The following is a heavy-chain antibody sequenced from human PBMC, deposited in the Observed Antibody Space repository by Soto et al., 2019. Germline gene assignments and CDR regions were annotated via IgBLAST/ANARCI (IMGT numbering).Heavy chain of an antibody. Sequence: QVQLEQSGAEVKKSGASVKVSCKASGYIFSTHGINWVRQAPGQGLEWMGWINPYDGKTNYAQKFQGRVTMTTETSRQTAYMELRSLGSDDTAVYYCERVQIVVVVGGTTAAYWAQGPLVTVSS. CDR1: GYIFSTHG. CDR2: INPYDGKT. V-gene: IGHV1-18*01. J-gene: IGHJ4*02. CDR3: ERVQIVVVVGGTTAAY. D-gene: IGHD2-15*01.